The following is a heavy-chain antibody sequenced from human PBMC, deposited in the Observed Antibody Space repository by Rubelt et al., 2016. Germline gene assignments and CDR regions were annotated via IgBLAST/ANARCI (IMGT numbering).Heavy chain of an antibody. CDR1: GGSISSRGSY. Sequence: QLQLRGSGPGVLKPSETLSLTCTVSGGSISSRGSYWGRIRQSPGKGREWIGSIYYRGCTYYTPSLHSRVPQSVDTSKNQFSLKRRSVTAADTAVYDCAREIGVPAAIVRYFDYWGQGTLVTVSS. CDR2: IYYRGCT. CDR3: AREIGVPAAIVRYFDY. J-gene: IGHJ4*02. D-gene: IGHD2-2*01. V-gene: IGHV4-39*01.